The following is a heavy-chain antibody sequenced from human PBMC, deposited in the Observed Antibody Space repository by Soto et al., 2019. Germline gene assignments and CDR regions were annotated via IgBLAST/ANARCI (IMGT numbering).Heavy chain of an antibody. V-gene: IGHV3-23*01. J-gene: IGHJ5*02. CDR2: ISGSGGTT. D-gene: IGHD1-7*01. CDR3: AKAPGTTGWFDP. CDR1: GFKFSSYA. Sequence: GGSLRLSCAASGFKFSSYAMSWVRQAPGKGLEWVSGISGSGGTTYYADSVKGRFTISRDNSRNNLSLQMDSLRAEDTAVYYCAKAPGTTGWFDPWGQGTLVTVSS.